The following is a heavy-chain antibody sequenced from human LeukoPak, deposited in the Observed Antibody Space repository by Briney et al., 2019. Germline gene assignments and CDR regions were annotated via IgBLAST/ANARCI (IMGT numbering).Heavy chain of an antibody. CDR1: GDSIRSSGYY. V-gene: IGHV4-39*01. Sequence: PSETLSLTCTVSGDSIRSSGYYWGWIRQPPGKGLECIGSIYYNGRTYYNPSLKSRVTISVDTSKNQFSLKLTSVIAADTAVYYCARLGLVSYYYYMDVWGKGTTVTVSS. D-gene: IGHD1-26*01. J-gene: IGHJ6*03. CDR2: IYYNGRT. CDR3: ARLGLVSYYYYMDV.